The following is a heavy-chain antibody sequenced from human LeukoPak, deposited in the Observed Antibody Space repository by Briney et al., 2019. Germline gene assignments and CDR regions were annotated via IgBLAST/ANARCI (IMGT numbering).Heavy chain of an antibody. J-gene: IGHJ3*02. V-gene: IGHV4-4*07. CDR2: FYFSGSS. D-gene: IGHD2-8*01. CDR3: AREVNEKHDAFDM. Sequence: PSETLSLTCSVSSVSINGYYWSWIRQSAGKGLEWLGRFYFSGSSDYNPSLRSRVSMSIDTSQNHFYLRLTSVTAADTGVYFCAREVNEKHDAFDMWGQGTMVAVSS. CDR1: SVSINGYY.